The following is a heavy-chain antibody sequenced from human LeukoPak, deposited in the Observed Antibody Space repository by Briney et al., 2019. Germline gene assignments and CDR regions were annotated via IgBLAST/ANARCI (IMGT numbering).Heavy chain of an antibody. Sequence: SETLSLTCTVSGGSISSSSYYWGWIRQPPGKGLEWIGSIYYSGSTYYNPSLKSRVTISVDRSKNQFSLKLSSVTAADTAVYYCARDFRGNSSWYFDLWGRGTLVTVSS. CDR3: ARDFRGNSSWYFDL. J-gene: IGHJ2*01. CDR2: IYYSGST. CDR1: GGSISSSSYY. D-gene: IGHD4-23*01. V-gene: IGHV4-39*07.